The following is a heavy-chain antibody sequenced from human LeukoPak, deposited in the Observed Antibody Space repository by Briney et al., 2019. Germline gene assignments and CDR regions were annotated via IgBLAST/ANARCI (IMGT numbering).Heavy chain of an antibody. CDR2: INPSGGST. CDR1: GYTFSNYY. CDR3: ARGPHKRTYDRDNWFDP. Sequence: ASVKVSCKASGYTFSNYYMYWVRQAPGQGLEWMGLINPSGGSTNYAQKFQGRVTMTRDMSTSTVYMELSSLRSEDTAVFYCARGPHKRTYDRDNWFDPWGQGTLVTVSS. D-gene: IGHD3-3*01. J-gene: IGHJ5*02. V-gene: IGHV1-46*01.